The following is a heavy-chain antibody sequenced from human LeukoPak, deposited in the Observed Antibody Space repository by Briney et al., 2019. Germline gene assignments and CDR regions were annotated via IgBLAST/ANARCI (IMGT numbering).Heavy chain of an antibody. D-gene: IGHD5-12*01. CDR2: ISAYNGNT. J-gene: IGHJ6*02. Sequence: ASVKVSCKASGYTFTSYGISWARQAPGQGLEWMGWISAYNGNTNYAQKLQGRVTMTTDTSTSTAYMELRSLRSDDTAVYYCARDDIASAATGWGRLYHYYYGMDVWGQGTTVTVSS. CDR1: GYTFTSYG. V-gene: IGHV1-18*01. CDR3: ARDDIASAATGWGRLYHYYYGMDV.